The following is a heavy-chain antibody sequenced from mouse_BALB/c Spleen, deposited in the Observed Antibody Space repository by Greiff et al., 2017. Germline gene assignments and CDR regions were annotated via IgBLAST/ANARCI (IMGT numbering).Heavy chain of an antibody. CDR1: GFSLSRYS. CDR2: IWGGGST. D-gene: IGHD1-1*01. CDR3: ARVYYGSSYDYYAMDY. V-gene: IGHV2-6-4*01. Sequence: VKVVESGPGLVAPSQSLSITCTVSGFSLSRYSVHWVRQPPGKGLEWLGMIWGGGSTDYNSALMSRLSISKDNSKSQVFLKMNSLQTDDTAMYYCARVYYGSSYDYYAMDYWGQGTSVTVSS. J-gene: IGHJ4*01.